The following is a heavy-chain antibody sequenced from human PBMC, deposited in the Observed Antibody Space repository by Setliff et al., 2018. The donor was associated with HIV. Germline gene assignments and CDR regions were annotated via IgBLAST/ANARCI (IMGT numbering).Heavy chain of an antibody. Sequence: SETLSLTCTVSGVSTSSTSYYWGWICQPPGKGLEWIGYIYYSGNTYYNPSLKSRVTISVDTSKNHFSLRLSSVTAADTAVYYCARSKTFYDFWGGYYTHGAFKIWGLGTMVTVSS. V-gene: IGHV4-39*02. J-gene: IGHJ3*02. CDR2: IYYSGNT. CDR3: ARSKTFYDFWGGYYTHGAFKI. CDR1: GVSTSSTSYY. D-gene: IGHD3-3*01.